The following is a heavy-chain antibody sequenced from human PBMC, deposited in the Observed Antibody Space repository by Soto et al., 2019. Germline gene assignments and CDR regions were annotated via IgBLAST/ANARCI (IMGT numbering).Heavy chain of an antibody. V-gene: IGHV3-23*01. J-gene: IGHJ4*02. D-gene: IGHD3-10*01. CDR2: ISGSGGST. CDR1: GFTFNSYA. CDR3: AKDGGLRVRGMIGY. Sequence: PGGSLRLSCAASGFTFNSYAMSWVRQAPGKGLEWVSAISGSGGSTYYADSVKGRFTISRDNSKNTLYLQMNSLRAEDTAVYYCAKDGGLRVRGMIGYWGQGTLVTVSS.